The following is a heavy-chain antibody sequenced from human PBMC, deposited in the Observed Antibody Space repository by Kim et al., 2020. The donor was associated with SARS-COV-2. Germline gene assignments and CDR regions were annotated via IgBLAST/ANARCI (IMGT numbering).Heavy chain of an antibody. D-gene: IGHD3-10*01. CDR1: GFTFSNAW. V-gene: IGHV3-15*01. CDR3: TAKPPLWFGELTSY. J-gene: IGHJ4*02. CDR2: IKSKTDGGTT. Sequence: GGSLRLSCAASGFTFSNAWMSWVRQAPGKGLEWVGRIKSKTDGGTTDYAAPVKGRFTISRDDSKNTLYLQMNSLKTEDTAVYYCTAKPPLWFGELTSYWGQGTLVTVSS.